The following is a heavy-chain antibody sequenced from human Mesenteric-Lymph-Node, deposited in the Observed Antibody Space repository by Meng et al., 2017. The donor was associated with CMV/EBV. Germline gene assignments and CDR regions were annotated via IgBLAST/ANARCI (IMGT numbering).Heavy chain of an antibody. CDR1: GFTFSDYY. D-gene: IGHD1-26*01. V-gene: IGHV3-11*04. J-gene: IGHJ4*02. CDR2: ISSSGTII. CDR3: AKNQAGASIYFDN. Sequence: GESLKISCAASGFTFSDYYMNWIRQAPGKGLEWVSYISSSGTIIYYADSVKGRFTISRDNAENSLYLQMNSLRAEDTAVYYCAKNQAGASIYFDNWGRGTLVTVSS.